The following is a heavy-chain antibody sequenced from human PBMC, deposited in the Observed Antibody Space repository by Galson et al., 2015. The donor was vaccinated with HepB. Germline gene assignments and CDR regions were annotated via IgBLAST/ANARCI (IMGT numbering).Heavy chain of an antibody. CDR2: IIPIFGIA. V-gene: IGHV1-69*10. CDR3: ARADTRYSSSLPHYYGMDV. J-gene: IGHJ6*02. Sequence: SVKVSCKASGGTFSSYAISWARQAPGQGLEWMGGIIPIFGIANYAQKFQGRVTITADKSTSTAYMELSSLRSEDTAVYYCARADTRYSSSLPHYYGMDVWGQGTTVTVSS. D-gene: IGHD6-6*01. CDR1: GGTFSSYA.